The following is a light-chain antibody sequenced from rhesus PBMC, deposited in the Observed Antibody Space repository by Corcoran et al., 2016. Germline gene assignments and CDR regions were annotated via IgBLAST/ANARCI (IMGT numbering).Light chain of an antibody. J-gene: IGKJ2*01. CDR3: QQYNNWNS. Sequence: EIVMTQSPATLSLSPGERATLSCRASQSVSNKLAWYQQKPGQAPRLLIYYASNRATGIPDRFSGSGSGTDFTLTISSLEPEDVGVYYCQQYNNWNSFGQGTKVEIK. CDR1: QSVSNK. CDR2: YAS. V-gene: IGKV3-35*01.